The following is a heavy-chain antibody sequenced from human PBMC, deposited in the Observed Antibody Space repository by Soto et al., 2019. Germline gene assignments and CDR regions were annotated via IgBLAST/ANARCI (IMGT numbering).Heavy chain of an antibody. Sequence: VASVKVSCKASGGTFSSYAISWVRQAPGQGLEWMGGIIPIFGTANYAQKFQGRVTITADESTSTAYMELSSLRSEDTAVYYCARVRGSYNLQTFDYWGQGTLVTVSS. CDR1: GGTFSSYA. CDR2: IIPIFGTA. J-gene: IGHJ4*02. D-gene: IGHD3-16*01. CDR3: ARVRGSYNLQTFDY. V-gene: IGHV1-69*13.